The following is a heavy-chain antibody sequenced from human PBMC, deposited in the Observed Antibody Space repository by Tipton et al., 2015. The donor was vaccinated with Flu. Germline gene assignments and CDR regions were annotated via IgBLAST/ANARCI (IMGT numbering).Heavy chain of an antibody. D-gene: IGHD2-15*01. J-gene: IGHJ4*02. CDR1: GFDFDVYG. CDR3: ARSFCSGGSCYGYYFES. CDR2: INWNGGTT. V-gene: IGHV3-20*04. Sequence: SLRLSCAASGFDFDVYGMTWVRQVPGKGLEWVSGINWNGGTTRYADSVEGRFIISRDNAQKSLYLQMNSLRVEDTAFYYCARSFCSGGSCYGYYFESWGQGTLVTVSA.